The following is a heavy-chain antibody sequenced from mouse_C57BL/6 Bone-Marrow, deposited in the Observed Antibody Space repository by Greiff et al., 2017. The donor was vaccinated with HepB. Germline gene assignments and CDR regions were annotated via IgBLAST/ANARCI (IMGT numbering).Heavy chain of an antibody. D-gene: IGHD2-3*01. J-gene: IGHJ1*03. CDR3: ARADGNYGDFDV. CDR1: GYTFTSYT. Sequence: QVQLQQSGAELARPGASVKMSCKASGYTFTSYTMHWVKQRPGQGLEWIGYINPSSGYTKYNQKFKDKATLTADKSSSTAYMQLSSLTSEDSAVYYCARADGNYGDFDVWGTGTTVTVSS. CDR2: INPSSGYT. V-gene: IGHV1-4*01.